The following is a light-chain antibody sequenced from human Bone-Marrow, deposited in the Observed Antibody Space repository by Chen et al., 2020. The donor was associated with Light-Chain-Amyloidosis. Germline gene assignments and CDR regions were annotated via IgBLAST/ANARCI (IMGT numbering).Light chain of an antibody. CDR1: DLPTKY. V-gene: IGLV3-25*03. J-gene: IGLJ2*01. Sequence: SYELTQPPSVSVSPGQTARITCSGDDLPTKYAYWYQQKPGQAPVLVIHRDTERPSGISERFSGSSSGTTATWTISGVQAEDEADYHGQSADSSGTYEVICGGGTKLTVL. CDR2: RDT. CDR3: QSADSSGTYEVI.